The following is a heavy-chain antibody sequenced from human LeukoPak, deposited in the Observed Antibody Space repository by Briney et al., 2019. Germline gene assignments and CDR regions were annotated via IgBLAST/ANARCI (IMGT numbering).Heavy chain of an antibody. J-gene: IGHJ4*02. CDR3: ARGHVDTAMTFDY. D-gene: IGHD5-18*01. V-gene: IGHV4-61*01. Sequence: SETLSLTCTVSGGSVSSGSYYWSWIRQPPGKGLEWIGEIYHSGSTNYNPSLKSRVTISVDKSKNQFSLKLSSVTAADTAVYYCARGHVDTAMTFDYWGQGTLVTVSS. CDR2: IYHSGST. CDR1: GGSVSSGSYY.